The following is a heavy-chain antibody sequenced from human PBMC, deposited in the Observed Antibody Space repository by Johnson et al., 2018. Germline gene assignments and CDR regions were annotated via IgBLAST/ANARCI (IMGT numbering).Heavy chain of an antibody. J-gene: IGHJ3*02. CDR2: LYSGGST. Sequence: EVQLVESGGGLVQPGGSLGLSCAASGFTVSSNYMNWVRQAPGQGLEWVSALYSGGSTYYNGSARGRFTISRDNSKNSLYLQMNSLRAEDTAVYYCARVRRNTENFDAFDIWGQGTMVTVSS. V-gene: IGHV3-66*02. D-gene: IGHD1-14*01. CDR1: GFTVSSNY. CDR3: ARVRRNTENFDAFDI.